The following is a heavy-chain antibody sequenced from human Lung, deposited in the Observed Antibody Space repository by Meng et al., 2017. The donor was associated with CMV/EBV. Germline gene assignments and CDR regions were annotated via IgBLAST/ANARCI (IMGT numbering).Heavy chain of an antibody. V-gene: IGHV5-51*01. CDR3: ASALNGNYWWVDP. Sequence: GESLKISCKGSGYNFIYHWIGWVRQMPGKGLEWMGIIYPYDSRAIYSPSFQGQVTISADQSLNTAYLQWNSLKASDTAIYFCASALNGNYWWVDPWGQGTLVTVSS. J-gene: IGHJ5*02. D-gene: IGHD1-26*01. CDR2: IYPYDSRA. CDR1: GYNFIYHW.